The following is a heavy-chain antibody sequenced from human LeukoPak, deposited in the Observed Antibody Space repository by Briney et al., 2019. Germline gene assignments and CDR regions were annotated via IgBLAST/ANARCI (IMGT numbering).Heavy chain of an antibody. CDR3: ASELPNYYDSSGAFDI. Sequence: PGGSLRLSCAASGFTFSSYAMSWVRQAPGKGLEWVAVIWYDGSNKYYADSVKGRFTISRDNSKNTLYLQMNSLRAEDTAVYYCASELPNYYDSSGAFDIWGQGTMVTVSS. D-gene: IGHD3-22*01. CDR1: GFTFSSYA. V-gene: IGHV3-33*08. J-gene: IGHJ3*02. CDR2: IWYDGSNK.